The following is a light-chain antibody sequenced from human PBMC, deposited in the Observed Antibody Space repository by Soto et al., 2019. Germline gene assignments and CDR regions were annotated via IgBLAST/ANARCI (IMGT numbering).Light chain of an antibody. CDR2: GAS. CDR1: QSVSSNY. Sequence: EIVLTQSPGTLSLSPGERATLSCRASQSVSSNYLAWYRQKPGQAPRLLIYGASSRATGIPDRFSGSGSGTDYTLTISRLEPEDFAVYYCQKYGSTPLVTFGQGTRLEIK. V-gene: IGKV3-20*01. CDR3: QKYGSTPLVT. J-gene: IGKJ5*01.